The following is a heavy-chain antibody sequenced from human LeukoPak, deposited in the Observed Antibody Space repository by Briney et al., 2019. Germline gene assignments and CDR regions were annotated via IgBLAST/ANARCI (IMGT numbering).Heavy chain of an antibody. V-gene: IGHV4-59*01. CDR3: ARVPMTTGWFDP. J-gene: IGHJ5*02. Sequence: SETLSLTCTVSGGSISSYYWSWIRQPPGKGLEWIGYIYYSGSTNYNPSLKSRVTISVDTSKNQFSLKLSSVTAADTAVYYCARVPMTTGWFDPWGQGTLVTVSS. CDR1: GGSISSYY. D-gene: IGHD4-17*01. CDR2: IYYSGST.